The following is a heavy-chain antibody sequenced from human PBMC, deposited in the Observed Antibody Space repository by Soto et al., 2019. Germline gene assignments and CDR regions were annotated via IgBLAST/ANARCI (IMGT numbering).Heavy chain of an antibody. J-gene: IGHJ4*02. CDR1: GFTFSDHY. CDR2: SRNKVNSYST. D-gene: IGHD5-18*01. V-gene: IGHV3-72*01. CDR3: ARVDTAMVTWYY. Sequence: EVQLVESGGGLVQPGGSLRLSCAASGFTFSDHYMDWVRQAPGKGLEWVGRSRNKVNSYSTEYAAAVKGRFTISRDDSKNSLYLQMNSLKTEDTAVYYCARVDTAMVTWYYWGQGTLVTVSS.